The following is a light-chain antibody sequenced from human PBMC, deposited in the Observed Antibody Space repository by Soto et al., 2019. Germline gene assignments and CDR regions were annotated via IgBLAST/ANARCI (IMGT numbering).Light chain of an antibody. V-gene: IGKV3D-15*01. CDR1: QSVSSSY. Sequence: EIVMTQSPATLSVSPCERSTLSCRASQSVSSSYLAWYQQKPGQAPRLLIYGASSRATGIPERFSGSGSGTEFTLTISSLQSEDFAVYYCQQYNNWPPAYTFGQGTKVDIK. CDR2: GAS. J-gene: IGKJ2*01. CDR3: QQYNNWPPAYT.